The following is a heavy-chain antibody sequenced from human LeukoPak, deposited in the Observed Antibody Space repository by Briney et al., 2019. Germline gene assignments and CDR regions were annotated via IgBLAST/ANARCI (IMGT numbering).Heavy chain of an antibody. Sequence: PGGSLRLYCAATGFNSSSYWMHWVRPATGLGLVWVSRIASDGSTVYADSVKGRFTISRDNSKDTVSLQMNSLRAEDSAIYYCVKDRPCDTCMPMDAWGQGTTVTVSS. CDR2: IASDGST. CDR1: GFNSSSYW. V-gene: IGHV3-74*01. CDR3: VKDRPCDTCMPMDA. D-gene: IGHD2-2*01. J-gene: IGHJ6*02.